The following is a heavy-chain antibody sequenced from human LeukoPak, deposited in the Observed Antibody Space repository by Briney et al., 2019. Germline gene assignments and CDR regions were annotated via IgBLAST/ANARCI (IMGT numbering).Heavy chain of an antibody. CDR1: GFMFDTYI. CDR3: ARVSARGYDY. CDR2: INSINAV. Sequence: GGFLRLSCAASGFMFDTYIMTWVRQAPGKGLEWISYINSINAVYYTDSVQGRFNISRDNAKNSLYLQMNSLRVEDTAMYYCARVSARGYDYWGRGTLVTVSS. D-gene: IGHD5-18*01. J-gene: IGHJ4*02. V-gene: IGHV3-48*01.